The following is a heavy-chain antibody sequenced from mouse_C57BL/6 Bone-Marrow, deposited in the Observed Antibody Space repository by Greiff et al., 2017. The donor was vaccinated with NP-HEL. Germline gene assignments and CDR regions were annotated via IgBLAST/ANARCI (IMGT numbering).Heavy chain of an antibody. CDR3: ARRGVYFDY. J-gene: IGHJ2*01. Sequence: EVQRVESGGGLVKPGGSLKLSCAASGFTFSSYTMSWVRQTPEKRLEWVATISGGGGNTYYPDSVKGRFTISGDNAKNTLYLQMSSLRSEDTALYYCARRGVYFDYWGQGTTLTVSS. V-gene: IGHV5-9*01. CDR2: ISGGGGNT. CDR1: GFTFSSYT.